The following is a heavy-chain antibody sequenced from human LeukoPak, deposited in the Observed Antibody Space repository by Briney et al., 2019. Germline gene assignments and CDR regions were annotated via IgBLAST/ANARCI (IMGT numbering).Heavy chain of an antibody. CDR1: GDSVSSSISA. CDR3: ARDVPAGGDY. Sequence: SQTLSLTCAISGDSVSSSISAWNWFRQSPSRGLEWLGRTYYRSKWTFEYALSVRGRISFNPDTSKNQVSLHLTSVTPEDTALYYCARDVPAGGDYWGQGTLVTVSS. CDR2: TYYRSKWTF. J-gene: IGHJ4*02. D-gene: IGHD6-13*01. V-gene: IGHV6-1*01.